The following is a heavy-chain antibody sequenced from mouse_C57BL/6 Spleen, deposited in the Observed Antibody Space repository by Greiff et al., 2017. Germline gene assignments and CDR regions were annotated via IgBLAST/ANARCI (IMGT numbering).Heavy chain of an antibody. CDR1: GYTFTSYW. CDR2: IDPSDSYT. J-gene: IGHJ2*01. D-gene: IGHD1-1*01. CDR3: ARTFTVEDY. Sequence: VQLQQSGAELVMPGASVKLSCKASGYTFTSYWMHWVKQRPGPGLEWIGEIDPSDSYTNYNQKFKGKSTLTVDKSSSTAYMQLSSLTSEDSAGYYCARTFTVEDYWGQGTTLTVSS. V-gene: IGHV1-69*01.